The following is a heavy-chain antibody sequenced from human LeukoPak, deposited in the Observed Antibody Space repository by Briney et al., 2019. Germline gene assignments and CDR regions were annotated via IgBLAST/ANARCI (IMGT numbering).Heavy chain of an antibody. Sequence: GSLKLSCAASGFTFSGSAMHWVRQASGKGLEWVGRIRSKANSYATAYAASARGRFTISRDDSKNTAYLQMNSLNTEDTAVYYCTKGSAAAGSNNWFDPWGQGTLVTVSS. D-gene: IGHD6-13*01. V-gene: IGHV3-73*01. CDR3: TKGSAAAGSNNWFDP. J-gene: IGHJ5*02. CDR1: GFTFSGSA. CDR2: IRSKANSYAT.